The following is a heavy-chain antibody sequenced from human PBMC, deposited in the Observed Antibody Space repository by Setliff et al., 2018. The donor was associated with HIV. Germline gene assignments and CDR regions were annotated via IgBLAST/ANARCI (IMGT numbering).Heavy chain of an antibody. CDR3: ARDQGYYYGSGSPLAFDI. CDR1: GFTFSSYA. J-gene: IGHJ3*02. V-gene: IGHV3-64*01. CDR2: ISSNGGST. Sequence: GGSLRLSCAASGFTFSSYAMHWVRQAPGKGLEYVSAISSNGGSTYYANSVKGRFTISRDNSKNTLYLQMGSLRAEDMAVYYCARDQGYYYGSGSPLAFDIWGQGTMVTVSS. D-gene: IGHD3-10*01.